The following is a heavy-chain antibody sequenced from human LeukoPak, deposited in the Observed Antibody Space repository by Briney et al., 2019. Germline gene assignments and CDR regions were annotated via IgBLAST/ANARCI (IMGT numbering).Heavy chain of an antibody. CDR2: IYTSGST. D-gene: IGHD2-8*01. Sequence: SETLSLTCTVSGGSISSYYWSWIRQPAGKGLEWIGRIYTSGSTNYNPSLKSRVTMSVDTSKNQSSLKLSSVTAADTAVYYCARAGSQLDPYCTNGVCFNFDYWGQGTLVTVSS. V-gene: IGHV4-4*07. CDR3: ARAGSQLDPYCTNGVCFNFDY. CDR1: GGSISSYY. J-gene: IGHJ4*02.